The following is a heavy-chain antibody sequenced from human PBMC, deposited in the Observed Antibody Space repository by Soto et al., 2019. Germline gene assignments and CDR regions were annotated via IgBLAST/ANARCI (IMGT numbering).Heavy chain of an antibody. CDR2: ISSSSSYI. CDR3: ARTGTTNAFDI. CDR1: GFTFSSYS. V-gene: IGHV3-21*01. D-gene: IGHD1-1*01. J-gene: IGHJ3*02. Sequence: GSLRRSCAASGFTFSSYSMNWVRQAPGKGLEWVSSISSSSSYIYYADSVKGRFTISRDNAKNSLYLQMNSLRAEDTAVYYCARTGTTNAFDIWGQGTMVTVSS.